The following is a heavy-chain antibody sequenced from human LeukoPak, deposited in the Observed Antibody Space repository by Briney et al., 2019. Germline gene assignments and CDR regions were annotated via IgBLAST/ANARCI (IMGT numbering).Heavy chain of an antibody. Sequence: GGYTEDADSVKGRFTISRDNSQNTLFLQMHSLRAEDTAVYYCAKKPATIKFSFDSWGQGTLVTVSP. D-gene: IGHD5-24*01. CDR3: AKKPATIKFSFDS. J-gene: IGHJ4*02. V-gene: IGHV3-23*01. CDR2: GGYT.